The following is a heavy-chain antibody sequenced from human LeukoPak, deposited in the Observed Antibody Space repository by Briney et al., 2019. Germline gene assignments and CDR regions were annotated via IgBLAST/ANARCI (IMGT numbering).Heavy chain of an antibody. J-gene: IGHJ4*02. CDR3: ARGLGYCSSTSCYGHHFDY. V-gene: IGHV4-34*01. Sequence: SETLSLTCAVYGGSFSGYYWSWIRQPLGKGLEWIGEINHSGSTNYNPSLKSRVTISVDTSKNQFSLKLSSVTAADTAVYYCARGLGYCSSTSCYGHHFDYWGQGTLVTVSS. D-gene: IGHD2-2*01. CDR1: GGSFSGYY. CDR2: INHSGST.